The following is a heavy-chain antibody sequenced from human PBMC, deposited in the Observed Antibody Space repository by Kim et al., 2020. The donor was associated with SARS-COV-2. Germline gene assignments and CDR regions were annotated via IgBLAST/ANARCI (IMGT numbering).Heavy chain of an antibody. CDR3: ARGIAAAGTTAFDI. Sequence: TPSPQSRVTISVDPSKNRFSLKLSSVTAADTAVYYCARGIAAAGTTAFDIWGQGTMVTVSS. D-gene: IGHD6-13*01. J-gene: IGHJ3*02. V-gene: IGHV4-30-2*04.